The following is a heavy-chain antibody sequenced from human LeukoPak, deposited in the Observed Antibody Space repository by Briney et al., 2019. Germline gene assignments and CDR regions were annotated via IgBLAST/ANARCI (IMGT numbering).Heavy chain of an antibody. J-gene: IGHJ6*02. CDR2: IYYSGST. V-gene: IGHV4-59*01. CDR3: ARDRYYYYGMDV. CDR1: GGSICSYY. Sequence: SETLSLTCTVSGGSICSYYWSWIRQPPGKGLEWIGYIYYSGSTNYNPSLKSRVTISVDTSKNQFSLKLSSVTAADTAVYYCARDRYYYYGMDVWGQGTTVTVSS.